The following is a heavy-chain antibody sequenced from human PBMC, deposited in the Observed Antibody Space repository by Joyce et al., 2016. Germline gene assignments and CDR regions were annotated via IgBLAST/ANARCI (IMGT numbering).Heavy chain of an antibody. D-gene: IGHD3/OR15-3a*01. CDR3: ATPVEKWLLNDFFEH. Sequence: QVQLVESGGGVVQPGGSLKLSSEVSGFAFGSYAMQWVRQAPGKGLEWVVVITYEGSSQFYAASVKGRFTISRDSSKNILYLQMSSLRPDDSATYDCATPVEKWLLNDFFEHWGQGTLVTVSS. J-gene: IGHJ4*02. CDR2: ITYEGSSQ. V-gene: IGHV3-30-3*01. CDR1: GFAFGSYA.